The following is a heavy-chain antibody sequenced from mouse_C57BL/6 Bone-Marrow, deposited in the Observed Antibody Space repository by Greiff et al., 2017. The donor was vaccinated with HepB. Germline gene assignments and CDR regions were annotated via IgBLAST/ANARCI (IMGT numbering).Heavy chain of an antibody. CDR3: ASNYGDAMDY. J-gene: IGHJ4*01. D-gene: IGHD1-1*01. CDR1: GFSLPSYG. V-gene: IGHV2-6*01. CDR2: IWGVGST. Sequence: VMLVESGPGLVAPSQSLSITCTVSGFSLPSYGVDWVRPSPGKGLEWLGVIWGVGSTNYNSALKSRLSISKDNSKSQVFLKMNSLQTDDTAMYYCASNYGDAMDYWGQGTSVTVSS.